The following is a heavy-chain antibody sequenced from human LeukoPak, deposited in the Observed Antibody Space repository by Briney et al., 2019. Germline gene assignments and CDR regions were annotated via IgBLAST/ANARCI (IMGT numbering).Heavy chain of an antibody. D-gene: IGHD6-13*01. Sequence: GGSLRLSCAASEFTFVRYAMNWVRQAPGKGLEGVSYFSSSSFKIGYADSVKGRFTISRDNSKNSLYLQMDSLRVEDTAVYYCVRDPSYGSSWYYYMDVWGKGTTVTVSS. CDR3: VRDPSYGSSWYYYMDV. CDR1: EFTFVRYA. J-gene: IGHJ6*03. V-gene: IGHV3-48*04. CDR2: FSSSSFKI.